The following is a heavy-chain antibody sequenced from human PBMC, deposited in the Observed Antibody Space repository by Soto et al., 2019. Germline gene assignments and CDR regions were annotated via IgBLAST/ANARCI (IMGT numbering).Heavy chain of an antibody. CDR2: IYYSGST. J-gene: IGHJ4*02. D-gene: IGHD3-22*01. CDR3: ARSMGYSSILIDY. CDR1: GGSISSGGYY. V-gene: IGHV4-31*03. Sequence: SETLSLTCTVSGGSISSGGYYWSWIRQHPGKGLEWIGYIYYSGSTYYNPSLKSRVTISVDTSKNQFSLKLSSVTAADTAVYYCARSMGYSSILIDYWGQGTQVTVSS.